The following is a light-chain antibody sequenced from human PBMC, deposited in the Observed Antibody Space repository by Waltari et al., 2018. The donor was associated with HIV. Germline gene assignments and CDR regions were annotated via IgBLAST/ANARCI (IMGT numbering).Light chain of an antibody. Sequence: EIVMTQSPPTLSVSPGQRVTLSCRASQSISAKVAWYQQRPGQAPRLIIYEAATRPTGIPARFSGSRSGTEFTLTISSLQSEDFATYFCQQYDSGPRGITFGQGTMLELK. CDR3: QQYDSGPRGIT. CDR1: QSISAK. V-gene: IGKV3-15*01. J-gene: IGKJ2*01. CDR2: EAA.